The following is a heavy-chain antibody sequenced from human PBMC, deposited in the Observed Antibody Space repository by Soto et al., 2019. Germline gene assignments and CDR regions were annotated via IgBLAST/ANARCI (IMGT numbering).Heavy chain of an antibody. D-gene: IGHD6-19*01. CDR1: GFTIDNYG. CDR2: ISSSSSTI. V-gene: IGHV3-48*02. CDR3: VREISVAGGHFDY. Sequence: PGGSLRLSCAASGFTIDNYGMSWVHQAPGKGLEWVSSISSSSSTIYYADSVRGRFTISRDNAKNSLYLQMNSLRDEDTAVYYCVREISVAGGHFDYWGQGTLVTVS. J-gene: IGHJ4*02.